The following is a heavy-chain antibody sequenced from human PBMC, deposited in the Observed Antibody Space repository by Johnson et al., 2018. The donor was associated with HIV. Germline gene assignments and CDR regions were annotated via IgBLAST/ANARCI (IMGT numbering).Heavy chain of an antibody. CDR3: ARDPKLSGSYYKDAFDI. CDR1: GFTFSSYW. Sequence: VQLVESGGGLVQPGGSLRLSCAASGFTFSSYWMSWVRQAPGKGLEWVANIKQDGSEKYYVDSVEGRFTISRDYAKNSLYVQMNSLRAEDTAVYYCARDPKLSGSYYKDAFDIWGQGTMVTVSS. D-gene: IGHD3-10*01. CDR2: IKQDGSEK. J-gene: IGHJ3*02. V-gene: IGHV3-7*01.